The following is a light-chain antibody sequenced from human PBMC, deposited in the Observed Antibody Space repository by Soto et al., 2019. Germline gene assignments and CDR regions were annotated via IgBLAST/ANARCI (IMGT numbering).Light chain of an antibody. Sequence: QSVLPKPPSASGTPGQRVTISCSGSSSNIGSNYVYWYQQLPGTAPKLLIYSNNQRPSGVPDRFSGSKSGTSASLAISGLRSEDEADYYCAAWDDSLSGRVVFGGGTKVTVL. CDR1: SSNIGSNY. J-gene: IGLJ2*01. V-gene: IGLV1-47*02. CDR2: SNN. CDR3: AAWDDSLSGRVV.